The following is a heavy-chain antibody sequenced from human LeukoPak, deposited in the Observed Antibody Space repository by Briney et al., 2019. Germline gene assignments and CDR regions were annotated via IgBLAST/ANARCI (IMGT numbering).Heavy chain of an antibody. CDR3: ARVVGYCSSTSCYRGEYYYYGMDV. Sequence: GGSLRLSCAASGSTVSSNYMSWVRQAPGKGLEWVSVIYSGGSTYYADSVKGRFTISRDNSKNTLYLQMNSLRAEDTAVYYCARVVGYCSSTSCYRGEYYYYGMDVWGQGTTVTVSS. V-gene: IGHV3-66*02. D-gene: IGHD2-2*01. J-gene: IGHJ6*02. CDR1: GSTVSSNY. CDR2: IYSGGST.